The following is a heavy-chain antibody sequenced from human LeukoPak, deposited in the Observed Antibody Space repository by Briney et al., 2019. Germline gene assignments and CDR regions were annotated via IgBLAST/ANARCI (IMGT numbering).Heavy chain of an antibody. CDR3: TTEFFGSVYNN. V-gene: IGHV3-15*01. Sequence: GGSLRLSCAGSGFGFSDAWMSWVRQAPGKGLEWVGHIKSQTHGGTTDYAAPVKGRFTISRDDSKKTVYLQMNSLQTDDTGVYHRTTEFFGSVYNNWGQGTLVTVSS. J-gene: IGHJ4*02. D-gene: IGHD5/OR15-5a*01. CDR1: GFGFSDAW. CDR2: IKSQTHGGTT.